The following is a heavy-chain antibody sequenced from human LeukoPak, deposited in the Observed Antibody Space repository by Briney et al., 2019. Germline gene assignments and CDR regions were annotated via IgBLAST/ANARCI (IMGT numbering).Heavy chain of an antibody. CDR2: ISGRDSST. V-gene: IGHV3-23*01. Sequence: GGSLRLSCAASGLTFRSYAMSWVRQAPGKGLEWVSAISGRDSSTYSADSVKGRFTISRDDSKNTLYMQMNGLRAEDTAVYYCARVGPPSVVTMTFDFWGQGILVAVSS. CDR1: GLTFRSYA. J-gene: IGHJ4*02. D-gene: IGHD2-2*01. CDR3: ARVGPPSVVTMTFDF.